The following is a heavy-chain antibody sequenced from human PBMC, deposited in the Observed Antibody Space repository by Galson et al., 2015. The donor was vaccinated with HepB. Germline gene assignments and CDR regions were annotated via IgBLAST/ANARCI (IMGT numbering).Heavy chain of an antibody. V-gene: IGHV1-24*01. Sequence: SVKVSCKVSGYTLTELSMHWVRQAPGKGLEWMGGFDPEDGETIYAQKFQGRVTMTEDTSTDTAYMELSSLRSEDTAVYYCATGLVYQQWLATLDYWGQGTLVTVSS. J-gene: IGHJ4*02. CDR1: GYTLTELS. D-gene: IGHD6-19*01. CDR3: ATGLVYQQWLATLDY. CDR2: FDPEDGET.